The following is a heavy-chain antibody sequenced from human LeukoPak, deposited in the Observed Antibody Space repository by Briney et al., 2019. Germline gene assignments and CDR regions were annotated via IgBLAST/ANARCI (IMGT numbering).Heavy chain of an antibody. Sequence: PGGSLRLSCAASGFTFSSYWMSWVRQAPGKGLEWVANIKQDGSEKYYVDSVKGRFTISRDNAKNSLYLQMNSLRAEDTAVYYCARDLTGDLTDSFDYWGQGTLVTVSS. CDR3: ARDLTGDLTDSFDY. J-gene: IGHJ4*02. V-gene: IGHV3-7*01. D-gene: IGHD7-27*01. CDR2: IKQDGSEK. CDR1: GFTFSSYW.